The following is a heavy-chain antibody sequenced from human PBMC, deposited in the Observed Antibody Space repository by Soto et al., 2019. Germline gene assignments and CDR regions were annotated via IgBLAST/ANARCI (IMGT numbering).Heavy chain of an antibody. J-gene: IGHJ6*02. V-gene: IGHV3-21*01. CDR2: ISSSSSYI. CDR3: ASDYHRGGWYVGYYYGMDV. CDR1: GFTFSSYS. Sequence: GGSLRLSCAASGFTFSSYSMNWVRQAPGKGLEWVSSISSSSSYIYYADSVKGRFTISRDNAKNSLYLQMNSLRAEDTAVYYCASDYHRGGWYVGYYYGMDVWGQGTTVTVSS. D-gene: IGHD6-19*01.